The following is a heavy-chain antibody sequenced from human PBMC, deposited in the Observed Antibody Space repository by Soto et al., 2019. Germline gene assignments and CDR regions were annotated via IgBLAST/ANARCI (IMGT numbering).Heavy chain of an antibody. CDR3: ARLRGDYYYYMDV. J-gene: IGHJ6*03. CDR2: IYYSGST. V-gene: IGHV4-39*01. Sequence: SETLSLTCTVSGGSISSSSYYWGWIRQPPGRGLEWIGSIYYSGSTYYNPSLKSRVTISVDTSKNQFSLKLSSVTAADTAVYYCARLRGDYYYYMDVWGKGTTVTVSS. D-gene: IGHD3-16*01. CDR1: GGSISSSSYY.